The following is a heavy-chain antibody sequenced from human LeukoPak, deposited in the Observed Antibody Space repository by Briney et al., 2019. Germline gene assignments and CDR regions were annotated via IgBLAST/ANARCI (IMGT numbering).Heavy chain of an antibody. V-gene: IGHV1-2*02. Sequence: ASVKVSCKASGYXFTGYYIHWVRQAPGQGLEWMGWINPNSGGTNYAQKFQGRVTMTRDTSISTAYMELSRLRSDDTAVYYCALNRLGYCSGGSCYYFDYWGQGTLVTVSS. J-gene: IGHJ4*02. D-gene: IGHD2-15*01. CDR3: ALNRLGYCSGGSCYYFDY. CDR2: INPNSGGT. CDR1: GYXFTGYY.